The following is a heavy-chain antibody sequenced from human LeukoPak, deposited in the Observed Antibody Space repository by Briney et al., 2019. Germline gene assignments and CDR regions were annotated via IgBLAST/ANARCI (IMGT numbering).Heavy chain of an antibody. J-gene: IGHJ4*02. Sequence: GESLKISCKASGYSFTNYWIAWVRQMPGKGLEWMGVIYPANSDTRYSPSFQGQVTISADKSITTAYLQWSSLKASDTAIYYCARGEGGYNYAFWGQGTLVTVSS. CDR3: ARGEGGYNYAF. CDR2: IYPANSDT. CDR1: GYSFTNYW. D-gene: IGHD5-18*01. V-gene: IGHV5-51*01.